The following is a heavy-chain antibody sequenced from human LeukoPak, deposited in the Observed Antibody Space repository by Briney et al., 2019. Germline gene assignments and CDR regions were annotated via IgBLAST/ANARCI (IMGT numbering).Heavy chain of an antibody. CDR3: ARRASSRSSFAFDI. CDR1: GYTFTSYD. D-gene: IGHD6-6*01. CDR2: ISAYNGYT. J-gene: IGHJ3*02. Sequence: ASVKVSCKASGYTFTSYDINWVRQALGQGLEWMGWISAYNGYTNYAQKLQGRVTMTTDTSTSTAYMELRSLRSDDTAVYYCARRASSRSSFAFDIWGLGTMVTVSS. V-gene: IGHV1-18*01.